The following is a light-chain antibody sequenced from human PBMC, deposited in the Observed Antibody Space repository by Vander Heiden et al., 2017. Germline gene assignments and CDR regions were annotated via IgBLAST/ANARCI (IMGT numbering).Light chain of an antibody. Sequence: EIVLTQSPGTLSLSPGEGATRSCRASHTISSSYLAWYQQQPGQAPKLLIYGASTRASGIPDRFRGSETGTEFTLTISRLEPEDFAVYYCQQEGSSSFTFGLGTKVDIK. V-gene: IGKV3-20*01. CDR2: GAS. CDR3: QQEGSSSFT. CDR1: HTISSSY. J-gene: IGKJ3*01.